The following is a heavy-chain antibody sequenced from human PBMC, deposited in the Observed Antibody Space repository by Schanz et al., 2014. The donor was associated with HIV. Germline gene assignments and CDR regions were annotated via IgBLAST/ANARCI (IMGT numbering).Heavy chain of an antibody. CDR1: VYTFISYG. D-gene: IGHD2-15*01. CDR3: ARGYCSGGPCYSGDY. J-gene: IGHJ4*02. V-gene: IGHV1-18*01. CDR2: ISTYNGKT. Sequence: QVQLVQSGPEVKKPGASVKFSCKASVYTFISYGITWVRQAPGQGLERMGWISTYNGKTNYGQDLQGRVPMTADTVTSTAYMELRSLTTDDTAVYYCARGYCSGGPCYSGDYWGQGTLVTVSS.